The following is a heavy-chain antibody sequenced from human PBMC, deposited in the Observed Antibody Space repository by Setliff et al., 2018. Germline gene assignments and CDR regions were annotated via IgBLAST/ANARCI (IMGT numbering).Heavy chain of an antibody. CDR2: ISAYNGYI. J-gene: IGHJ3*02. D-gene: IGHD3-22*01. Sequence: VASVKVSCKASGYTFSNYGISWVRQAPGQGLEWMGWISAYNGYIIYAQKFQGRVTMTTDTSTSTAYMELRSLRSDDTAVYYCARDLDYQYYYDSSGRDAFDIWGQGTMVTVSS. CDR1: GYTFSNYG. V-gene: IGHV1-18*01. CDR3: ARDLDYQYYYDSSGRDAFDI.